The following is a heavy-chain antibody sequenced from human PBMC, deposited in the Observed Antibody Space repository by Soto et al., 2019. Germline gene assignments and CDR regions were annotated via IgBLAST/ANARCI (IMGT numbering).Heavy chain of an antibody. V-gene: IGHV4-59*12. Sequence: PSETLSLTCTVSGGSISSYYWSWIRQPPGKGLEGIGYIYYSGSTNCNPSLKSRVTISVDTSKNQFTLKLSSVTAAHTAAYYCARGDVVRYYFDYWGQGTRVTVSS. CDR3: ARGDVVRYYFDY. CDR1: GGSISSYY. CDR2: IYYSGST. D-gene: IGHD5-12*01. J-gene: IGHJ4*02.